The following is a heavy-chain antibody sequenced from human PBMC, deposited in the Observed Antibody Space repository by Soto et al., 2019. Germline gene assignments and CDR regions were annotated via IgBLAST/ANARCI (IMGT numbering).Heavy chain of an antibody. D-gene: IGHD1-7*01. Sequence: QVQLVESGGGVVQPGRSLRLSCAASGFTFSSYAMHWVRQAPGKGLEWVAVISYDGSNKYYADSVKGRFTISRDNSKNTLYLQMNSLRAEDTAVYYCARDSGITGTLGCPYWGQGTLVTVSS. V-gene: IGHV3-30-3*01. J-gene: IGHJ4*02. CDR1: GFTFSSYA. CDR3: ARDSGITGTLGCPY. CDR2: ISYDGSNK.